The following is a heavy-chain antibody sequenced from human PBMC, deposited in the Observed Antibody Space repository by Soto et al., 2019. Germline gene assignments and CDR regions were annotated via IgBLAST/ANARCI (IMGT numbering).Heavy chain of an antibody. CDR2: IWYDGSND. D-gene: IGHD1-26*01. CDR3: ARDRWEFQLFYYGLDV. V-gene: IGHV3-33*01. CDR1: GFTFSNYG. Sequence: PGGSLRLSCAACGFTFSNYGMHWVRQAPGKGLEWVAIIWYDGSNDYYVDSVKGRFTISRDNSKNTLSLQMNSLRAEDTAVYYCARDRWEFQLFYYGLDVWGQGTTVTVSS. J-gene: IGHJ6*02.